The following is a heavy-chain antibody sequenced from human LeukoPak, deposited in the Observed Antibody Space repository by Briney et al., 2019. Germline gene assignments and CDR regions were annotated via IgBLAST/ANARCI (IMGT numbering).Heavy chain of an antibody. J-gene: IGHJ4*02. CDR2: ISYDGNNK. V-gene: IGHV3-30-3*01. CDR1: GFTFCSYT. CDR3: ARDVGLATVTTGGH. D-gene: IGHD4-11*01. Sequence: PGGSLRLSCAASGFTFCSYTMHWVRQAPGKGLEWAAVISYDGNNKYYADSVKGRFTISRDNSKNTLYLQMNSLRAEDTAVYYCARDVGLATVTTGGHWGQGTLVTVSS.